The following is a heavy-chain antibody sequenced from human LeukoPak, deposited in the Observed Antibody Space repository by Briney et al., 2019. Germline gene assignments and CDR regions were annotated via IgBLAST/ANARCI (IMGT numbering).Heavy chain of an antibody. CDR2: INHSGST. V-gene: IGHV4-34*01. CDR3: ARQAGISSSNY. CDR1: GGSFSGYY. D-gene: IGHD2/OR15-2a*01. Sequence: KTSETLSLTCAVYGGSFSGYYWSWIRQPPGRGLEWIGEINHSGSTNYNPSLKSRVTISVDTSKNQFSLKLSSVTAADTAVYYCARQAGISSSNYWGQGTLVTVSS. J-gene: IGHJ4*02.